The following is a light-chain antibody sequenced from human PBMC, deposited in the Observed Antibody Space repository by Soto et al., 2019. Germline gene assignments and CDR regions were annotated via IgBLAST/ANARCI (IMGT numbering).Light chain of an antibody. CDR2: DVD. CDR3: SSYTGRNTYV. CDR1: RSDIGAHNF. Sequence: QSALTQPPSAAGSPGQSVTISCTGTRSDIGAHNFVSWYQQHPGKAPKLMIHDVDQRPSGVPDRFSGSKSGNTASLTVSGLQAEDEADYYCSSYTGRNTYVFGSGTKVTGL. V-gene: IGLV2-8*01. J-gene: IGLJ1*01.